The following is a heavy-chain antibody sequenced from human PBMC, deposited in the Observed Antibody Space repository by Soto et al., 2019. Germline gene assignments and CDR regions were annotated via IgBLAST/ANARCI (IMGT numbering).Heavy chain of an antibody. V-gene: IGHV1-18*01. CDR1: GGTFSSYG. CDR2: ISAYNGNT. Sequence: ASVKVSCKASGGTFSSYGISWVRQAPGQGLEWMGWISAYNGNTNYAQKLQGRVTMTTDTSTSTAYMELRSLRSDDTAVYYCARVPYYYYGMDVWGQGTTVTVSS. CDR3: ARVPYYYYGMDV. J-gene: IGHJ6*02.